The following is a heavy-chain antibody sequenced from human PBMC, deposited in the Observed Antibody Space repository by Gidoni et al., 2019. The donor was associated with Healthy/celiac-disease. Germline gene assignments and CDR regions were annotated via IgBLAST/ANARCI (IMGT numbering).Heavy chain of an antibody. CDR1: GGSISSYY. CDR2: IYYSGST. V-gene: IGHV4-59*01. CDR3: ARGHWHFDL. J-gene: IGHJ2*01. Sequence: QVQLQESGPGLVKPSETLSLTCTVSGGSISSYYWSWIRQPPGKGLEWIGYIYYSGSTNYNPSLKSRVTISVDTSKNQFSLKLSSVTAADTAVYYCARGHWHFDLWGRGTLVTVSS.